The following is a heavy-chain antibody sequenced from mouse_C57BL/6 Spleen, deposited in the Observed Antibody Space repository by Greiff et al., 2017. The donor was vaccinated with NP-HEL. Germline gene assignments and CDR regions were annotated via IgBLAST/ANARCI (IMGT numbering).Heavy chain of an antibody. CDR2: ISSGSSTI. Sequence: EVQGVESGGGLVKPGGSLKLSCAASGFTFSDYGMHWVRQAPEKGLEWVAYISSGSSTIYYADTVKGRFTISGDNAKNTLFLQMTSLRSEDTAMYYCARSRDYDGGFAYWGQGTLVTVSA. CDR3: ARSRDYDGGFAY. V-gene: IGHV5-17*01. D-gene: IGHD2-4*01. J-gene: IGHJ3*01. CDR1: GFTFSDYG.